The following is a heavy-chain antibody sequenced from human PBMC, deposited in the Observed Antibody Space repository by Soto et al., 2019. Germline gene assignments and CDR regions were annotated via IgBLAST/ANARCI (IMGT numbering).Heavy chain of an antibody. CDR1: GFTFSSYS. CDR3: ARDQAVAGSDFDY. D-gene: IGHD6-19*01. V-gene: IGHV3-21*02. CDR2: ISSSSSYI. Sequence: EVQLVESGGGLVKPGGSLRLSCAASGFTFSSYSMTWVRQAPGKGLEWVSSISSSSSYIYYADSVKARFTISRDNAKNSLYLQMNSLRAEDTAVYYCARDQAVAGSDFDYWGQGTLVTVSS. J-gene: IGHJ4*02.